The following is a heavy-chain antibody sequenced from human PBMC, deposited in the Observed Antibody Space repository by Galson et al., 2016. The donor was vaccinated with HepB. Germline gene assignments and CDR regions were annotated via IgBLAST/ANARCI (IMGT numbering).Heavy chain of an antibody. CDR2: ISPRRTT. CDR1: GFVFSNFG. CDR3: SKERLVRRIFDH. J-gene: IGHJ4*02. V-gene: IGHV3-23*01. Sequence: SLRLSCAASGFVFSNFGLSWARQAPGKGLEWVASISPRRTTYYSASVQGRFTISRDNSNNTLYLQMNGLRAEDTAVYYCSKERLVRRIFDHWGQGTLLTVSS. D-gene: IGHD1-1*01.